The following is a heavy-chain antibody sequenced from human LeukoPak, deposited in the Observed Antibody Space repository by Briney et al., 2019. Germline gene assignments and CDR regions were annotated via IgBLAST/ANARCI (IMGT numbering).Heavy chain of an antibody. Sequence: GRSLRLSCAASGFTFRSYGMHWVRQAPGKGLEWVAVISYDGSNKYYADSVKGRFTISRDNSKNTLYLQMNSLRAEDTAVYYCARDTPYSGSYYGYFDYWGQGTLVTVSS. J-gene: IGHJ4*02. CDR2: ISYDGSNK. D-gene: IGHD1-26*01. CDR1: GFTFRSYG. V-gene: IGHV3-30*03. CDR3: ARDTPYSGSYYGYFDY.